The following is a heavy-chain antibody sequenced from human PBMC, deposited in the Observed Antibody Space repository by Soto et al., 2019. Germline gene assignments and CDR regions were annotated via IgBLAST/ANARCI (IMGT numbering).Heavy chain of an antibody. CDR3: ARDALSSDSI. CDR1: GGSISSGGYY. J-gene: IGHJ4*02. V-gene: IGHV4-31*03. CDR2: ISYSGST. D-gene: IGHD3-22*01. Sequence: TLSLTCTVSGGSISSGGYYGCWIRQDPGKGREWIGYISYSGSTYYNPSLESRVTISVDTSKNQFSLKLSSVTAADTAVYYCARDALSSDSIRGQGTLVTVS.